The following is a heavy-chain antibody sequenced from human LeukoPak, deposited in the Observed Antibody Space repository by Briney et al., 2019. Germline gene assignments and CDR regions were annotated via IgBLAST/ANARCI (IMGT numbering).Heavy chain of an antibody. CDR3: AKAHPTCCTNGVCNSFDH. V-gene: IGHV3-9*01. CDR1: GFTFNDHA. Sequence: PGGSLRLSCAASGFTFNDHAMHWVRQAPGKGLEWVSGISWNSDRIGYADSVKGRFTISRDNAKNSLYLQMNSLRPEDTALYYCAKAHPTCCTNGVCNSFDHWGQGTLVTVSS. J-gene: IGHJ4*02. D-gene: IGHD2-8*01. CDR2: ISWNSDRI.